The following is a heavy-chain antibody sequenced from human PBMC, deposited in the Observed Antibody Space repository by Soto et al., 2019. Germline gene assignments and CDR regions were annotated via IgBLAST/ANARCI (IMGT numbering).Heavy chain of an antibody. CDR3: AKVASKGSGIDFDY. J-gene: IGHJ4*02. D-gene: IGHD3-10*01. V-gene: IGHV1-8*01. Sequence: QVQLVQSGAELKKPGASVKVSCKASGYTFSNYDMNWVRQATGQGPEWIGWVNPNNGDTGYAQQFQGRVTLTTDISTPTAYMELTSLRSEDTAIYYSAKVASKGSGIDFDYWGQGTLITVSS. CDR2: VNPNNGDT. CDR1: GYTFSNYD.